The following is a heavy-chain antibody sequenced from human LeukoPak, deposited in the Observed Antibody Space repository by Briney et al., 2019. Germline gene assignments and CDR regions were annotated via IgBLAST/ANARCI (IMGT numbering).Heavy chain of an antibody. CDR2: IRGSAGNA. J-gene: IGHJ4*02. CDR1: GFTFDDYG. D-gene: IGHD2-21*01. CDR3: AKAVGVIYMGIDF. Sequence: PGGSLRLSCAASGFTFDDYGMSWVRQAPGRGLEWVSSIRGSAGNAYYADSVKGRFTISRDDSTNTLYLQMSSLRAEDTAMYYCAKAVGVIYMGIDFWGQGALVTVSS. V-gene: IGHV3-23*01.